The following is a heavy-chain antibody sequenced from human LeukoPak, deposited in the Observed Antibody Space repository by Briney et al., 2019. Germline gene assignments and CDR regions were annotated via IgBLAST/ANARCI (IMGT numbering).Heavy chain of an antibody. V-gene: IGHV1-3*01. D-gene: IGHD3-22*01. Sequence: STKYSQKFQGGVTITRDTSASTAYMELSSLRSEDTAVYYCARDPLYFDSPAGIDYWGQGTLVTVSS. CDR3: ARDPLYFDSPAGIDY. J-gene: IGHJ4*02. CDR2: ST.